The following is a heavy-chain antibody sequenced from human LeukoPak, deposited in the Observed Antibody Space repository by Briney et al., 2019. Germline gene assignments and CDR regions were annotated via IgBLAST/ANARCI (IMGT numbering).Heavy chain of an antibody. CDR1: GSTFSNYA. D-gene: IGHD3-22*01. V-gene: IGHV3-23*01. CDR3: TKPPIIRYDSSRRRRNFFDY. CDR2: ISNSGGSI. Sequence: GGSLRLSCVVSGSTFSNYAMSWVRQAPGKGLEWVSTISNSGGSIYYADSVKGRFTISRDNSKNTLYLQMNSLRVEDTAVYFCTKPPIIRYDSSRRRRNFFDYWGQGTAVTVS. J-gene: IGHJ4*02.